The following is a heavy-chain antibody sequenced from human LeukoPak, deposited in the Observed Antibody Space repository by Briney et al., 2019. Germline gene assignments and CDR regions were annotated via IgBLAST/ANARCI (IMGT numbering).Heavy chain of an antibody. CDR1: GGSISSSSYY. D-gene: IGHD5-24*01. Sequence: SETLSLTCTVSGGSISSSSYYWGWIRQPPGKGLEWIGSIYYSGSTYYNPSLKSRVTISVDTSKNQFSLKLSSVTAADTAVYYCARGVGMATKKGGYFDYWGQGTLVTVSS. CDR3: ARGVGMATKKGGYFDY. V-gene: IGHV4-39*07. CDR2: IYYSGST. J-gene: IGHJ4*02.